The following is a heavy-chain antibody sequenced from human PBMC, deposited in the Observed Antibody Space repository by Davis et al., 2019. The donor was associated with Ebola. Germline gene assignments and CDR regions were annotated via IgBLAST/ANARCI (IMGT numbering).Heavy chain of an antibody. Sequence: GESLKISCAASGFTFSGSAMHWVRQASGTGLAWVGRIRSKANSYATAYAASVKGRFTISRDDSKNTSYLQMNSLKTEDTAVYYCTRLGDYSDYGGHYWGQGTLVTVSS. V-gene: IGHV3-73*01. CDR1: GFTFSGSA. CDR3: TRLGDYSDYGGHY. CDR2: IRSKANSYAT. J-gene: IGHJ4*02. D-gene: IGHD4-11*01.